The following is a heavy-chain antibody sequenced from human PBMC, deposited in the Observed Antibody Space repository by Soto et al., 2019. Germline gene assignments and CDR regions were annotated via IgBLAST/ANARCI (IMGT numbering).Heavy chain of an antibody. CDR3: GAGQYFSDY. V-gene: IGHV3-30*03. D-gene: IGHD6-13*01. CDR2: ISYDGSDK. CDR1: GFTFSSYG. Sequence: QVQLVESGGGVGQPGRSLRLSCAASGFTFSSYGMHWVRQAPGKGLEWVALISYDGSDKYYADSVKGRFTISRDNSKNTLYLQMNILRVEDTAVYYCGAGQYFSDYWGQGTLVTVSS. J-gene: IGHJ4*02.